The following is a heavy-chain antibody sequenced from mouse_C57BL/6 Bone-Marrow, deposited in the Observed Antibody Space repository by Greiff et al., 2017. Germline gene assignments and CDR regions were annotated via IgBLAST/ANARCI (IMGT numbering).Heavy chain of an antibody. CDR1: GFNIKDDY. D-gene: IGHD2-1*01. CDR2: IDPENGDP. Sequence: EVKLEESGAELVRPGASVKLSCTASGFNIKDDYMHWVKQRPEQGLEWIGWIDPENGDPEYASKFQGKATITADTSSNTAYLQLSSLTSEDTAVYYCTTDGNFSLFAYWGQGTLVTVSA. J-gene: IGHJ3*01. V-gene: IGHV14-4*01. CDR3: TTDGNFSLFAY.